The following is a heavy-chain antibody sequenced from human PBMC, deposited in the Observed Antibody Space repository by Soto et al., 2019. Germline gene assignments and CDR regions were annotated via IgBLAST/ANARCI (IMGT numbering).Heavy chain of an antibody. D-gene: IGHD3-10*01. Sequence: PGGSLRLSCATSGFTFSIYGMQWVRQAPGKGLEWVAVISYDGSNTYYADSVKGRFTISRDNSKNTLYLQMKSPRAVDTAVYYCAKSDYYGSRSYTRPVDYWGQGTMVTVSS. J-gene: IGHJ4*02. V-gene: IGHV3-30*18. CDR3: AKSDYYGSRSYTRPVDY. CDR1: GFTFSIYG. CDR2: ISYDGSNT.